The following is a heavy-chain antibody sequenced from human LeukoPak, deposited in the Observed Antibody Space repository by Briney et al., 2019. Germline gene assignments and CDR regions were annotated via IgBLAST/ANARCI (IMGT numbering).Heavy chain of an antibody. V-gene: IGHV3-30*18. CDR2: ISYDGSNK. CDR1: GFTFRSYG. J-gene: IGHJ6*03. D-gene: IGHD6-6*01. CDR3: AKTAGIIAARPDYYYYYMDV. Sequence: GGSLRLSCAASGFTFRSYGMHWVRQAPGKGLEWVAVISYDGSNKYYADSVKGRFTISRDNSKNTLYLQMNSLRAEDTAVYYCAKTAGIIAARPDYYYYYMDVWGKGTTVTVSS.